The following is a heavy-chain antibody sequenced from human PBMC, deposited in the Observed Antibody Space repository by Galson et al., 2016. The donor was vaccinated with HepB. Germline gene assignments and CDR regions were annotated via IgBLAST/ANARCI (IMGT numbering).Heavy chain of an antibody. CDR1: GFTFSSYG. D-gene: IGHD3-10*01. V-gene: IGHV3-30*18. Sequence: SLRLSCAASGFTFSSYGMHWVRQAPGKGLEWVAVISYDGSNKYYADSVKGRFTISRDNSKNTLYLQMNSLRAEDTAVYYCAKGGLVVRGPPDYWGQGTLVTVSS. CDR2: ISYDGSNK. J-gene: IGHJ4*02. CDR3: AKGGLVVRGPPDY.